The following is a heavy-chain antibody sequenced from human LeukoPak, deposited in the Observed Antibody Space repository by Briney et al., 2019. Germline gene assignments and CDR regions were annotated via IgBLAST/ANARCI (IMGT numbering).Heavy chain of an antibody. V-gene: IGHV3-53*01. CDR2: IYSGGTT. Sequence: GGSLRLSCAASGFTVSTSYMTWVRQAPGKGLEWVSVIYSGGTTYYADSVKGRFTISRDNSKNTLYLQMNSLRAEDTAVYYCARLYYYVSGTYSRYFDYWGQGTLVTVSS. CDR1: GFTVSTSY. J-gene: IGHJ4*02. D-gene: IGHD3-10*01. CDR3: ARLYYYVSGTYSRYFDY.